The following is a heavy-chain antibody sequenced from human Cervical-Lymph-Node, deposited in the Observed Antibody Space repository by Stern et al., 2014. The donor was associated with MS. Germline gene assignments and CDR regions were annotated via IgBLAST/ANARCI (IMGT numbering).Heavy chain of an antibody. V-gene: IGHV1-3*01. J-gene: IGHJ4*02. CDR3: ARGYSTTYLDY. CDR2: IHPGNGDA. Sequence: QVQLLQPGAEVKKPGASVKVSCKASGYNFTNYALHWVRQAPGQRPEWMGWIHPGNGDANYSQNFQDRVTITRDTSANTVYMELRSLRVEDTAMYYCARGYSTTYLDYWGQGTLVTVSS. D-gene: IGHD6-13*01. CDR1: GYNFTNYA.